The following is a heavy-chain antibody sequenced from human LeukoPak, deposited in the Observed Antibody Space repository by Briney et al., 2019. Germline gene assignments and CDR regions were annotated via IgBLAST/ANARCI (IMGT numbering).Heavy chain of an antibody. CDR3: GKDLDEVGFGTDY. CDR1: GFTFSSYG. CDR2: ISGSGVST. J-gene: IGHJ4*02. Sequence: GGSLRLSCAASGFTFSSYGMRWVRQAPGKGLEWVSAISGSGVSTYYADYVKGRFTISRDNSKNTLYLQMNSLRAEDTAVYYCGKDLDEVGFGTDYWGQGTLVTVSS. V-gene: IGHV3-23*01. D-gene: IGHD3-16*01.